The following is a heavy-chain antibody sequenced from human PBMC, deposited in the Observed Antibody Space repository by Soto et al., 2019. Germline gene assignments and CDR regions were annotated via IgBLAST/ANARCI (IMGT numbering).Heavy chain of an antibody. Sequence: GGSLRLSCAASGLTFSSYGMHWVRQAPGRGLEWVAVISYDGSNKNYADSVKGRFTISRDNSKNTVYLQMNSLRAEDTALYYCAKDSYYHDSSGYYIFDYWGQGTLVTVSS. V-gene: IGHV3-30*18. CDR3: AKDSYYHDSSGYYIFDY. CDR1: GLTFSSYG. CDR2: ISYDGSNK. J-gene: IGHJ4*02. D-gene: IGHD3-22*01.